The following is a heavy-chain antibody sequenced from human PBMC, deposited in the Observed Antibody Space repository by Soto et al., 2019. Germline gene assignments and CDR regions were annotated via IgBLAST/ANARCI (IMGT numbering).Heavy chain of an antibody. Sequence: ASLKVSCKASGFTFTSSAVPWVRQARGQRLEWIGWIVVGSGNTNYAQKFQERVTITRDMSTSTAYMELSSLRSEDTAVYYCAAQGYGGNSVVNAFDIWGQGTMVNVSS. CDR2: IVVGSGNT. D-gene: IGHD4-17*01. J-gene: IGHJ3*02. CDR1: GFTFTSSA. V-gene: IGHV1-58*01. CDR3: AAQGYGGNSVVNAFDI.